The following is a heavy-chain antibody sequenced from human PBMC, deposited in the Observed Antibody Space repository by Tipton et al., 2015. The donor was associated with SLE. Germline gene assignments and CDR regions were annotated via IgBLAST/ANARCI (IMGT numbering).Heavy chain of an antibody. CDR1: GGSISSYY. Sequence: TLSLTCTVSGGSISSYYWSWIRQPPGKGLEWIGEINHSGSTNYNPSLKSRVTISVDTSKNQFSLKLSSVTAADTAVYYCARGWELLFYFDYWGQGTLVTVSS. CDR3: ARGWELLFYFDY. J-gene: IGHJ4*02. CDR2: INHSGST. V-gene: IGHV4-34*01. D-gene: IGHD1-26*01.